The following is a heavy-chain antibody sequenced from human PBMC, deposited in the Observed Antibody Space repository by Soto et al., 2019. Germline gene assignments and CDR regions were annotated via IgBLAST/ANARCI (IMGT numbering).Heavy chain of an antibody. J-gene: IGHJ4*02. D-gene: IGHD3-3*01. CDR3: ARWSYLDY. V-gene: IGHV3-23*01. CDR1: GFSFGSYA. CDR2: ISGSDGKT. Sequence: GGSLRLSCAASGFSFGSYALSWVRQAPGKGLEWVSTISGSDGKTFYADSVKGRFSISRDTSQSTLYLQMNSLRADDAAMYYCARWSYLDYWGQGTRVTVSS.